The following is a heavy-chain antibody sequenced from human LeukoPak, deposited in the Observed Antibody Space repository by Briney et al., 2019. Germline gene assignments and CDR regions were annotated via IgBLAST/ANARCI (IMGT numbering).Heavy chain of an antibody. J-gene: IGHJ4*02. V-gene: IGHV1-2*02. CDR3: ARGRDGYNPIDY. CDR1: GGTFSSYA. CDR2: INPNSGGT. Sequence: ASVKVSCKASGGTFSSYAISWVRQAPGQGLEWMGWINPNSGGTNYAQKFQGRVTMTRDTSISTAYMELSRLRSDDTAVYYCARGRDGYNPIDYWGQGTLVTVSS. D-gene: IGHD5-24*01.